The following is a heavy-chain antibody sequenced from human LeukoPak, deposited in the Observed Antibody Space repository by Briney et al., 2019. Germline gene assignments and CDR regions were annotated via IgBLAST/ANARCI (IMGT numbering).Heavy chain of an antibody. V-gene: IGHV3-74*01. CDR1: GFTFSSYW. Sequence: PGGSLRLSCAASGFTFSSYWMHWVRQAPGKGLVCVSRINSDGSSTSYADSVKGRFTISRDNAKNTLYLQMNSLRAEDTAVYYCARDHTIFGVALRYWGQGTLVTVSS. CDR3: ARDHTIFGVALRY. J-gene: IGHJ4*02. CDR2: INSDGSST. D-gene: IGHD3-3*01.